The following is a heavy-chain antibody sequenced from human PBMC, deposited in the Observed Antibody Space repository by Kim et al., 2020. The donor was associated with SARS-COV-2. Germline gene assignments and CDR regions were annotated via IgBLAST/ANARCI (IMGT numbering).Heavy chain of an antibody. CDR2: IYYSGST. CDR1: GGSISSGGYY. V-gene: IGHV4-31*03. D-gene: IGHD6-13*01. Sequence: SETLSLTCTVSGGSISSGGYYWSWIRQHPGKGLEWIGYIYYSGSTYYNPSLKSRVTISVDTSKNQFSLKLSSVTAADTAVYYCARETPPIAAAGPLEPYNWFDPWGQGTLVTVSS. CDR3: ARETPPIAAAGPLEPYNWFDP. J-gene: IGHJ5*02.